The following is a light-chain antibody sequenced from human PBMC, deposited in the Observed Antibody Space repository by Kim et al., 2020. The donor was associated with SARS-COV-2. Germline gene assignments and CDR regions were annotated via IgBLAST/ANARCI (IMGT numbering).Light chain of an antibody. V-gene: IGLV2-14*03. J-gene: IGLJ2*01. CDR2: DVS. Sequence: QSITISWTGTSSDVGGYDVVSGYQQHPGKAPKLMMYDVSNRPSGVSNRFSGSKSGNTASLTISGLQAEDEADYYCSSYTSSTTLVFGGGTQLTVL. CDR1: SSDVGGYDV. CDR3: SSYTSSTTLV.